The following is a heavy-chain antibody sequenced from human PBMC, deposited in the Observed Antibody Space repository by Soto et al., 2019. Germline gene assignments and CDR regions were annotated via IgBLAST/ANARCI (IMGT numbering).Heavy chain of an antibody. CDR2: ISDRGVTT. CDR1: GFTFSKYS. J-gene: IGHJ3*02. D-gene: IGHD2-8*02. V-gene: IGHV3-23*01. CDR3: AKGKGTGVTRVGAFDI. Sequence: EVQLLESGGGLVQPGGALRLPCSAPGFTFSKYSLSWVRPAPGKGLDWVSGISDRGVTTYSADSVKGRFTISRDNSKNTLYLQMNSLRAEDTAVYYCAKGKGTGVTRVGAFDIWGQGTMVTVSS.